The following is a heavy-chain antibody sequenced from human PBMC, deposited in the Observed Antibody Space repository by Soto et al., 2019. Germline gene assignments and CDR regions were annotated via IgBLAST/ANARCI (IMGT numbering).Heavy chain of an antibody. CDR2: VYHNGGA. J-gene: IGHJ5*01. Sequence: SETLSLTCTVSGVSIHNSHSFWAWIRQPPGKGLQFIASVYHNGGAHYNSSLKSRVTISVDTANNQVSLRMRSLTAADTAFYYCGRGVEGATRHTYLDSWGQGILVTVSS. CDR3: GRGVEGATRHTYLDS. D-gene: IGHD1-1*01. CDR1: GVSIHNSHSF. V-gene: IGHV4-39*01.